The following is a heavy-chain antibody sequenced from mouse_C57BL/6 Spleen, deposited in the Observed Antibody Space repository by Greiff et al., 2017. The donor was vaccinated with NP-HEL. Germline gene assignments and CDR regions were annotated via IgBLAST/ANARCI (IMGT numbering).Heavy chain of an antibody. CDR1: GYAFTNYL. CDR2: INPGSGGT. V-gene: IGHV1-54*01. J-gene: IGHJ3*01. Sequence: VQLQQSGAELVRPGTSVKVSCKASGYAFTNYLIEWVKQRPGQGLEWIGVINPGSGGTNYNEKFKGKATLTADKSSSTAYMQLSSLTSEDSAVYFCARDASYYYGSSGFAYWGQGTLVTVSA. CDR3: ARDASYYYGSSGFAY. D-gene: IGHD1-1*01.